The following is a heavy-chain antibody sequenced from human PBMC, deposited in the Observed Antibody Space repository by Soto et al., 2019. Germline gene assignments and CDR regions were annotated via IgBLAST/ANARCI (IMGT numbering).Heavy chain of an antibody. CDR1: GFTFSSYA. CDR3: ARDDAAVGAIPFDY. Sequence: GGSLRLSCAASGFTFSSYAMHWVRQAPGKGLEWVAVISYDGSNKYYADSVKGRFTISRDNSKNTLYLQMNSLRAEDTAVYYCARDDAAVGAIPFDYWGQGTLVTVSS. J-gene: IGHJ4*02. D-gene: IGHD1-26*01. V-gene: IGHV3-30-3*01. CDR2: ISYDGSNK.